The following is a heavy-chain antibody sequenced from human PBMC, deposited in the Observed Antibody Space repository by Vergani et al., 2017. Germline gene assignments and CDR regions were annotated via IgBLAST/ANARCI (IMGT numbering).Heavy chain of an antibody. CDR1: VGPFKNSA. CDR2: IITFFVTT. Sequence: QVQLVQSGAEVKKPGSSVTVSCKASVGPFKNSAFSWVRQVPGHGLEWMGRIITFFVTTDYAQKFQGRFTIVAHEFTKTVDMKLSNLRSEDTAVYYCASDCPGGGCDCSAGWYFDLWGRGTLVTVSS. V-gene: IGHV1-69*13. D-gene: IGHD2-21*02. CDR3: ASDCPGGGCDCSAGWYFDL. J-gene: IGHJ2*01.